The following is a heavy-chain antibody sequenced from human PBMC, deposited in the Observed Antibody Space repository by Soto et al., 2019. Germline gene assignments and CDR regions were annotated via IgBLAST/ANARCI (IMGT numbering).Heavy chain of an antibody. D-gene: IGHD6-13*01. CDR1: GFSINRYW. Sequence: EVQMVESGGGLVQPGGSLRLSCAASGFSINRYWMTWVRQAPGRGLEWVVDIDQRGSETHYVDSVKGRFTVSRDNAKNLLYLQMDSLRAEDMAVYYCAKKYSNNFGGTPHFEYCGQGTLVTVSS. V-gene: IGHV3-7*03. J-gene: IGHJ4*02. CDR2: IDQRGSET. CDR3: AKKYSNNFGGTPHFEY.